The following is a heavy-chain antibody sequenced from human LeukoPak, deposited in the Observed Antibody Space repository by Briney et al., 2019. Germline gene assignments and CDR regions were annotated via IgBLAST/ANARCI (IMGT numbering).Heavy chain of an antibody. Sequence: GGSLRLSCAGSGFTFSSYAMSWVRQAPGKGLEWVSPISGSGGSTYYADSVKGRFTNSRDNSKNTLYLQMNSLRAEDTAVYYCARVPPYGSGGYFDYWGQGTLVTVSS. V-gene: IGHV3-23*01. CDR1: GFTFSSYA. J-gene: IGHJ4*02. CDR3: ARVPPYGSGGYFDY. CDR2: ISGSGGST. D-gene: IGHD3-10*01.